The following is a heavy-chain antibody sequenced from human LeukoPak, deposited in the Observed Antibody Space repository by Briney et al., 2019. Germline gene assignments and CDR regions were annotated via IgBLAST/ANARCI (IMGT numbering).Heavy chain of an antibody. J-gene: IGHJ4*02. Sequence: GGSLRLSCAASGFTFSSYWMHWVRQAPGKGLVWVSRINTDGSSTSYADPVKGRFTISRDNAKNTLYLQMNSLRAEDTAVYYCAREGYSYGYDYWGQGTLVTVSS. V-gene: IGHV3-74*01. CDR2: INTDGSST. CDR1: GFTFSSYW. D-gene: IGHD5-18*01. CDR3: AREGYSYGYDY.